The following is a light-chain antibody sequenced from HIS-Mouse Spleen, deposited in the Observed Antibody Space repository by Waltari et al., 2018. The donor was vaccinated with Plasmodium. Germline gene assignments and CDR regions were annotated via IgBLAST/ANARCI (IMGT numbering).Light chain of an antibody. V-gene: IGLV2-23*03. CDR3: CSYAGSSTFV. J-gene: IGLJ3*02. Sequence: QSALTQPASVSGSPGQSIPIPCTGTSSDVGRSNLVSWYQQPPGKAPKLMIYEGSRRPSGVSNRFSGSKSGNTASLTISGLQAEDEADYYCCSYAGSSTFVFGGGTKLTVL. CDR1: SSDVGRSNL. CDR2: EGS.